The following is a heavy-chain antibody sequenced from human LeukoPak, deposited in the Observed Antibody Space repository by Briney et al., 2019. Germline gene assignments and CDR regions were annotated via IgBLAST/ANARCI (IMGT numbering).Heavy chain of an antibody. Sequence: ASVKVSCKASGYTFTCYYMHWVRQAPGQGLEWMGWINPNSGGTNYAQNFQGRVTMTRDTSITTAYMELSRLTSDGTAVYYCARDRVTTNTPYFDSWGQGTLVTVSS. J-gene: IGHJ4*02. CDR1: GYTFTCYY. CDR3: ARDRVTTNTPYFDS. CDR2: INPNSGGT. D-gene: IGHD4-17*01. V-gene: IGHV1-2*02.